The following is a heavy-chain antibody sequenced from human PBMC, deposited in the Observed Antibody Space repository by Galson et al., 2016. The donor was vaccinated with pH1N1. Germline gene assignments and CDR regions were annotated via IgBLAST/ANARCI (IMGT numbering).Heavy chain of an antibody. V-gene: IGHV1-69*13. CDR1: GGPLNSHA. Sequence: SVKVSCKASGGPLNSHAISWVRQAPGQGLEWMGRIVGIFRSANYAQKFRGRVTITADEFMSTTYMELSSLRSDDTAVYYCARVSGYNSGYIDSWGQGTLVTVSS. D-gene: IGHD5-18*01. CDR3: ARVSGYNSGYIDS. J-gene: IGHJ4*02. CDR2: IVGIFRSA.